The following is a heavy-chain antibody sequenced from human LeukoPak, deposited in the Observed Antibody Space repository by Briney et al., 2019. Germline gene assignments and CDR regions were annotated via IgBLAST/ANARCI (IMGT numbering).Heavy chain of an antibody. J-gene: IGHJ4*02. CDR1: GYTFTSYG. Sequence: ASVKVSCKASGYTFTSYGISWVRQAPGQGLEWMGWISAYNGNTNYAQKLQGRVTMTTDTSTSTAYMELRSLRSDDTAVYYCARGSRIAVAVTRFDYWGQGTLATVSS. CDR3: ARGSRIAVAVTRFDY. D-gene: IGHD6-19*01. V-gene: IGHV1-18*01. CDR2: ISAYNGNT.